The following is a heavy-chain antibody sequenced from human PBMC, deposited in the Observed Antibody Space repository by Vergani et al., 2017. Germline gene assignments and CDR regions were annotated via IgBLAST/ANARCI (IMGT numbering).Heavy chain of an antibody. V-gene: IGHV3-23*01. CDR1: GFTFSSYA. Sequence: EVQLLESGGGLVQPGGSLRLSCAASGFTFSSYAMSWVRQAPGKGLEWVSAISGSGGSTYYADSVKGRFTISSDNSKNTLFLQMNSLGAEDTAVYYCAKATRVVVTRGAFDIWGQGTMVTVSS. CDR3: AKATRVVVTRGAFDI. D-gene: IGHD2-21*02. CDR2: ISGSGGST. J-gene: IGHJ3*02.